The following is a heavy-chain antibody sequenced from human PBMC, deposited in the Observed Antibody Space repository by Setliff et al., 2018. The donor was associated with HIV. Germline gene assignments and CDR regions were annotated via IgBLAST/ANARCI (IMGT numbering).Heavy chain of an antibody. J-gene: IGHJ4*02. CDR3: ARDHKYYYDSSGLDY. CDR1: GASISSNSYY. Sequence: SETLSLTCSVSGASISSNSYYWGWIRQPPGKGLEWVGSIYYNGNTFYNQSLQSRVTTSLDTSKNQFSLELRSVTAADTAVYYCARDHKYYYDSSGLDYWGQGTLVTVSS. D-gene: IGHD3-22*01. V-gene: IGHV4-39*07. CDR2: IYYNGNT.